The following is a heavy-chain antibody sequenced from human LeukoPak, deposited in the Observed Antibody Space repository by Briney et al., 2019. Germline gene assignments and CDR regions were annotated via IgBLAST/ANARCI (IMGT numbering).Heavy chain of an antibody. CDR3: ARGRNYYDSSGYYFVGLYYFDY. J-gene: IGHJ4*02. D-gene: IGHD3-22*01. V-gene: IGHV4-34*01. CDR2: INHSGST. Sequence: SETLSLTCAVYGGSFSGYYWSWIRQPPGKGLEWIGEINHSGSTNYNPSLKSRVTISVDTSKNQFSLKLSSVTAADTAVYYCARGRNYYDSSGYYFVGLYYFDYWGQGTLVTVSS. CDR1: GGSFSGYY.